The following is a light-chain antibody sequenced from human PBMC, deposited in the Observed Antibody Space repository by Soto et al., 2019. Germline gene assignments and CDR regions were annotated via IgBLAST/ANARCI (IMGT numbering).Light chain of an antibody. Sequence: EIVLTQSPGTLSLSPGERATLSCRASQSVSTNYLAWYQRKPGQAPRLPIYGPSRRATDIPPRFSGSGSGTDFTLTVTSLEPDDFAVHYCQQYGSSPLTFGQGTKVEVK. J-gene: IGKJ1*01. CDR1: QSVSTNY. CDR3: QQYGSSPLT. V-gene: IGKV3-20*01. CDR2: GPS.